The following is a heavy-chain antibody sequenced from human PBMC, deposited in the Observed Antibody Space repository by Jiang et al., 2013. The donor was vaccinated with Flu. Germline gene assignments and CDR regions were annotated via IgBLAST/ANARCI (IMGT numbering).Heavy chain of an antibody. D-gene: IGHD3-22*01. CDR2: INPSGGST. J-gene: IGHJ4*02. V-gene: IGHV1-46*01. CDR3: ARGGDSSGYYSSSAPPDY. CDR1: GYIFTSYY. Sequence: SGAEVKKPGASVKVSCKASGYIFTSYYMHWVRQAPGQGLEWMGIINPSGGSTSYAQKFQGRVTMTRDTSTSTVYMELSSLRSEDTAVYYCARGGDSSGYYSSSAPPDYWGQGTLVTVSS.